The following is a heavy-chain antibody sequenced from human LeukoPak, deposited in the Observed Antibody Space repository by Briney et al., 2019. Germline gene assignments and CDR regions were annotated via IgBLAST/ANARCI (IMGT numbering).Heavy chain of an antibody. Sequence: GGSLRLSCAASGFTFSSYWMNWARQAPGKGLEWVASINHNGNVNYYVDSVKGRFTISRDNAKNSLYLQMNSLRAEDTAVYYCARDRYGDYVYYYYYGMDVWGQGTTVTVSS. V-gene: IGHV3-7*01. J-gene: IGHJ6*02. CDR2: INHNGNVN. D-gene: IGHD4-17*01. CDR3: ARDRYGDYVYYYYYGMDV. CDR1: GFTFSSYW.